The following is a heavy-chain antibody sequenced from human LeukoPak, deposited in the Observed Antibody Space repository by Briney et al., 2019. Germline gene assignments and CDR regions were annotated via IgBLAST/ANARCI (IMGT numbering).Heavy chain of an antibody. CDR2: INNNGGTT. Sequence: GGSLRLSCSASGFTFSISAMHWVRQAPGKGLEYLSGINNNGGTTNYADSVKGRFTISRDNFKNTLYLQMSSLRPEDTAVYYCVKTMVTFGGIIRADAFDIWGQGTMVTVSS. CDR3: VKTMVTFGGIIRADAFDI. CDR1: GFTFSISA. V-gene: IGHV3-64D*06. D-gene: IGHD3-16*01. J-gene: IGHJ3*02.